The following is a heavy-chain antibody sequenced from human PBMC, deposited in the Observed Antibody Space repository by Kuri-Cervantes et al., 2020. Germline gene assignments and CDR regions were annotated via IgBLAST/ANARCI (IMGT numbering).Heavy chain of an antibody. CDR3: ARDSTVTTFGGYYYGMDV. J-gene: IGHJ6*02. D-gene: IGHD3-16*01. V-gene: IGHV3-48*01. CDR1: GFTFSNYW. Sequence: GESLKISCAASGFTFSNYWMSWVRQVPGKGLEWVSYISSSSSTIYYADSVKGRFTISRDNAKNSLYLQMNSLRAEDTAVYYCARDSTVTTFGGYYYGMDVWGQGTTVTVSS. CDR2: ISSSSSTI.